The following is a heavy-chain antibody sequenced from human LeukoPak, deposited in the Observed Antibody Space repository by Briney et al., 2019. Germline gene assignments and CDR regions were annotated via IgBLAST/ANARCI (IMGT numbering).Heavy chain of an antibody. J-gene: IGHJ4*02. Sequence: SETLSLTCTVSGYSLSSGYYWGWIRQPPGKGLEWIGSIYHSGSTYYNPSLKSRVTISVDTSKNQFSLKLSSVTAADTAVYYCAREATYYYDSSGSDYWGQGTLVTVSS. CDR1: GYSLSSGYY. V-gene: IGHV4-38-2*02. CDR3: AREATYYYDSSGSDY. CDR2: IYHSGST. D-gene: IGHD3-22*01.